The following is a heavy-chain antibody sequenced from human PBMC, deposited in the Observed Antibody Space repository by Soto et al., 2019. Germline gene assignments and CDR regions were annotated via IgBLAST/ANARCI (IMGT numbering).Heavy chain of an antibody. CDR1: GYIFTSYW. CDR2: IYPGDSDT. V-gene: IGHV5-51*01. J-gene: IGHJ4*02. CDR3: ARGDYDFWSGPSDFDY. Sequence: GESLKISCNGSGYIFTSYWIGWVRQMPGKGLEWMGIIYPGDSDTRYSPSFQGQVTISADKSISTAYLQWSSLKASDTAMYYCARGDYDFWSGPSDFDYWGQGTLVTVSS. D-gene: IGHD3-3*01.